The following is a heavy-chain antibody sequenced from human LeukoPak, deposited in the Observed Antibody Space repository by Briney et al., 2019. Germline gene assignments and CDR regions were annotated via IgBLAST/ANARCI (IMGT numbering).Heavy chain of an antibody. Sequence: SETLSLTCTVSGDSISSYYCDWIRQPLGKGLEWIGYIYYSGSTNYNPSLKSRVTISVDTSKNQFSLKLSSVTAADTAVYYCARGIVGATRAFDIWGQGTMVTVSS. CDR1: GDSISSYY. CDR3: ARGIVGATRAFDI. J-gene: IGHJ3*02. V-gene: IGHV4-59*01. CDR2: IYYSGST. D-gene: IGHD1-26*01.